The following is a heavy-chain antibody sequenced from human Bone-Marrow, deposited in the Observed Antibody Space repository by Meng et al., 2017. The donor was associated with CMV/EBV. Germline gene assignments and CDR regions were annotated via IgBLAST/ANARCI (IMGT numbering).Heavy chain of an antibody. CDR2: ISSSSSYI. CDR3: ARDLVGYCSSSRCYGSYYYYGMDV. V-gene: IGHV3-21*01. D-gene: IGHD2-2*01. CDR1: GFTFSSYS. J-gene: IGHJ6*02. Sequence: GGPLRLSCAASGFTFSSYSMNWVRQAPGKGLEWVSSISSSSSYIYYADSVKGRFTISRDNAKNSLYLQMNSLRAEDTAVYYCARDLVGYCSSSRCYGSYYYYGMDVWGQGTTVTVSS.